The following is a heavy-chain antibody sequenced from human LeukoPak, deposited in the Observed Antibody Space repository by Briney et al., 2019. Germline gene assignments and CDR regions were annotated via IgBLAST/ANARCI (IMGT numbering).Heavy chain of an antibody. D-gene: IGHD2-2*01. V-gene: IGHV5-51*01. J-gene: IGHJ5*02. Sequence: GESLKISCKGSGSSFTSYWIGWVRRLPGKGLEWMGIIYPGDSDTRYSPSFQGQVTISADKSISTAYLQWSSLKASDTAMYYCARQFYGSTSPNWFDPWGQGTLVTVSS. CDR2: IYPGDSDT. CDR3: ARQFYGSTSPNWFDP. CDR1: GSSFTSYW.